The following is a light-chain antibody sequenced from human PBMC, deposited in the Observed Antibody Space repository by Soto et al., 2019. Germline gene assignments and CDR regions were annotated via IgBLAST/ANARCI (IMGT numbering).Light chain of an antibody. Sequence: DIPLTQSPSFLSASVGDRVTITCRASQGISSYLAWYQQKPGKAPKLLIYGASTLQSGVPSRFSGSGSGTEFPLTISSLQPDDFATYYCQQLYNYPFTFGPGTKVDVK. CDR1: QGISSY. J-gene: IGKJ3*01. V-gene: IGKV1-9*01. CDR2: GAS. CDR3: QQLYNYPFT.